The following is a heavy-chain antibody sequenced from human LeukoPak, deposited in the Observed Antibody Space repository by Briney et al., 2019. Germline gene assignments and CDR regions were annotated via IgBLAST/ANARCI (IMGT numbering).Heavy chain of an antibody. V-gene: IGHV3-48*04. CDR1: GFTFSSYS. CDR3: ARDEVPIVVVVAATQPYYYGMDV. Sequence: PGGSLRLSCAASGFTFSSYSMNWVRQAPGKGLEWVSYISSSSSTIYYADSVEGRFTISRDNAKNSLYLQMNSLRAEDTAVYYCARDEVPIVVVVAATQPYYYGMDVWGQGTTVTVSS. J-gene: IGHJ6*02. D-gene: IGHD2-15*01. CDR2: ISSSSSTI.